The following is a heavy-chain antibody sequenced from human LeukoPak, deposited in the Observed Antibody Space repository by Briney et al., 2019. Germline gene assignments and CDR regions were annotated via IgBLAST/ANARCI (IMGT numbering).Heavy chain of an antibody. Sequence: SETLSLTCAVYGGSFSGYYWSWIRQPPGKGLEWIGEINHSGSTNYNPSLKSRVTISVDKSKNQFSLKLSSVTAADTAVYYCARGGKGGLIDYWGQGTLVTVSS. CDR2: INHSGST. D-gene: IGHD1-26*01. V-gene: IGHV4-34*01. J-gene: IGHJ4*02. CDR3: ARGGKGGLIDY. CDR1: GGSFSGYY.